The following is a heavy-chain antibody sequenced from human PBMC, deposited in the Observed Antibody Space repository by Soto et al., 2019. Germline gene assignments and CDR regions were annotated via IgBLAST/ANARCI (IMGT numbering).Heavy chain of an antibody. J-gene: IGHJ4*02. CDR3: ARDYYDSSGYYGPFDY. CDR1: GGTFSSYA. V-gene: IGHV1-69*13. D-gene: IGHD3-22*01. CDR2: IIPIFGTA. Sequence: SVKVSCKASGGTFSSYAISWVRQAPGQGLEWMGGIIPIFGTANYAQKFQGRVTITADESTSTAYMELSSLRSEDTAVYYCARDYYDSSGYYGPFDYWGQGTPVTVSS.